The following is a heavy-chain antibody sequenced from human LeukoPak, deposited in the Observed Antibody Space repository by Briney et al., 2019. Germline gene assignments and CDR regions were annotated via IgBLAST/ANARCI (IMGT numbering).Heavy chain of an antibody. V-gene: IGHV3-11*04. CDR2: ISNTGSTT. CDR1: GFTFSDYY. J-gene: IGHJ4*02. Sequence: GGSLRLSCAVSGFTFSDYYMSWLRQAPGKRLEWVSYISNTGSTTQYADSVKGRFTISRDNAKNSLHLQMNRLRAEDTAVYYCARVRGSYSVDYWGQGTLVTVSS. CDR3: ARVRGSYSVDY. D-gene: IGHD1-26*01.